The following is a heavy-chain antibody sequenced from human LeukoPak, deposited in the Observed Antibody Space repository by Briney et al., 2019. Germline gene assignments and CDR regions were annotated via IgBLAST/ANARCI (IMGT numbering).Heavy chain of an antibody. V-gene: IGHV4-59*01. CDR3: ARVVGATLHHFDY. D-gene: IGHD1-26*01. J-gene: IGHJ4*02. CDR1: GSSLSAYY. Sequence: PSETLPLTCTVSGSSLSAYYWSWIRQSPGKGLEWIGYIYYSGSINYNPSLKSRVTISVDTSKNQFSLKLSSVTAADTAVYYCARVVGATLHHFDYWGQGTLVTVSS. CDR2: IYYSGSI.